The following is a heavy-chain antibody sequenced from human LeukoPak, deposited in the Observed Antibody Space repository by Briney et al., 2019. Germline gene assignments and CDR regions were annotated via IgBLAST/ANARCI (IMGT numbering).Heavy chain of an antibody. V-gene: IGHV4-34*01. J-gene: IGHJ4*02. D-gene: IGHD2-15*01. CDR1: GGSFSGYY. CDR2: INHSGST. Sequence: SETLSLTCAVYGGSFSGYYWSWIRQPPGKGLEWIGEINHSGSTNYNPSLKSRVTISVDTSKNQFSLKLSSATAADTAVYYCARGLDGDARVVVGYFDYWGQGTLVTVSS. CDR3: ARGLDGDARVVVGYFDY.